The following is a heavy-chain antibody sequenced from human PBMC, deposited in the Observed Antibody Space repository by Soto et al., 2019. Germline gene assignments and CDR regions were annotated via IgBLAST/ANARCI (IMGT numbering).Heavy chain of an antibody. CDR3: ARDGTVTTLVNAFDI. Sequence: GGSLRLSCAASGFTFSSYSMNWVRQAPGKGLEWVSSISSSSSYIYYADSVKGRFTISRDNAKNSLYLQMNSLRAEDTAVYYCARDGTVTTLVNAFDIWGQGTMVTVSS. D-gene: IGHD4-17*01. CDR2: ISSSSSYI. CDR1: GFTFSSYS. J-gene: IGHJ3*02. V-gene: IGHV3-21*01.